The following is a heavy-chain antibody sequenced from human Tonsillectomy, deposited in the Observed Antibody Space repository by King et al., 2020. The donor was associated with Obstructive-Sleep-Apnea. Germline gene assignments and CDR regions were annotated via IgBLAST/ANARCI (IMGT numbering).Heavy chain of an antibody. D-gene: IGHD1-26*01. Sequence: QLVQSGGGLVQPGGSLRLSCAASGFTFSSYAMSWGRQAPGKGLGWVSAISGSGGSTYYADSVKGRFTISRDNSKNTLYLPMNSLRAEDTAGYYCAKVLDSGSYFNYWGQGTLVTVSS. J-gene: IGHJ4*02. V-gene: IGHV3-23*04. CDR3: AKVLDSGSYFNY. CDR2: ISGSGGST. CDR1: GFTFSSYA.